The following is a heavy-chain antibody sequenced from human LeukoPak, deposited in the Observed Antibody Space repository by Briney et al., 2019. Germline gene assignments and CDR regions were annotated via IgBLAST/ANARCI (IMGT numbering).Heavy chain of an antibody. J-gene: IGHJ4*02. Sequence: PSETLSLTGTGSGVSISSYYWSWIRQPPGKGLEWIGYIYYSGSTNYNPSLKSRVTISVDTSKNQFSLKLSSVTAADTAVYYCARDLYGSGSDYWGQGTLVTVSS. CDR2: IYYSGST. D-gene: IGHD3-10*01. CDR1: GVSISSYY. CDR3: ARDLYGSGSDY. V-gene: IGHV4-59*01.